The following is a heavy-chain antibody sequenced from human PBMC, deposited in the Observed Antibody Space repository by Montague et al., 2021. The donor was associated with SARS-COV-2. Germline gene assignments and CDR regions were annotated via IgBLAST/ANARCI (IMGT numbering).Heavy chain of an antibody. CDR1: GGSISSYY. V-gene: IGHV4-59*12. Sequence: SETLSLTCTVSGGSISSYYWSWIRQPPGKGLEWIGYIYYSGSTNYNPSLKSRVTISVDTSKNQFSLKLSSVTAADTAVYYCARVRYNALQNYWYFDPWGRGTLVTVSS. J-gene: IGHJ2*01. D-gene: IGHD1-1*01. CDR2: IYYSGST. CDR3: ARVRYNALQNYWYFDP.